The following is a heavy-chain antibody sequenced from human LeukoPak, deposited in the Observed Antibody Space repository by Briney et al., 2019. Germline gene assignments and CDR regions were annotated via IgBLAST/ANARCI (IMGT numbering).Heavy chain of an antibody. J-gene: IGHJ5*02. CDR1: GYTFTGYY. D-gene: IGHD1-1*01. V-gene: IGHV1-2*02. Sequence: GASVKVSCKAFGYTFTGYYMHWVRQAPGQGLEWVGWINPNSRGTNYAQKFQGRVTMTRDTSISTAYMELSRLISDDTAVYYCARWYNSSYYLAHWFDPWGQRTLVTISS. CDR3: ARWYNSSYYLAHWFDP. CDR2: INPNSRGT.